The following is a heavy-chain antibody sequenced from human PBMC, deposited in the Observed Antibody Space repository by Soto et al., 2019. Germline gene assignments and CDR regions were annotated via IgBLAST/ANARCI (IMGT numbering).Heavy chain of an antibody. CDR3: ARAGELPYYYYGMDV. D-gene: IGHD1-7*01. Sequence: QVQLVQSGGEVKKPGASVKVSCKASGYTFTTSGVSWVRQAPGQGLEWMGWVSGYNGNTKYEEKFPDRVTMTAETSTSAAYLELRSLTTDDTAVYYCARAGELPYYYYGMDVWGQGTTVIVSS. CDR2: VSGYNGNT. J-gene: IGHJ6*02. CDR1: GYTFTTSG. V-gene: IGHV1-18*01.